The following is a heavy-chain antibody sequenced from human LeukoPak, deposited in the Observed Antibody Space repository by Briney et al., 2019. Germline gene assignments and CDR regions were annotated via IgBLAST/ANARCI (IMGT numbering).Heavy chain of an antibody. CDR3: ARDQFYAFDI. Sequence: GGSLKLSCVASGFTFSSYEMYWVRQAPGKCLECISYITSTGTTICYADSVKGRFTISRDNAKNSLYLQMNSLRDEDTAVYYCARDQFYAFDIWGQGTMVTVSS. CDR2: ITSTGTTI. V-gene: IGHV3-48*03. CDR1: GFTFSSYE. J-gene: IGHJ3*02.